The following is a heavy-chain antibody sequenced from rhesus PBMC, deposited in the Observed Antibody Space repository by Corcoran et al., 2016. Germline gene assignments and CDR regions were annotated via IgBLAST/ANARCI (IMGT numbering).Heavy chain of an antibody. J-gene: IGHJ6*01. CDR2: MYGSGGHT. V-gene: IGHV4-147*01. Sequence: QVQLQESGPGLVKPSETLSLTCAVAGGSISRNYWSWLRQPPGKGPGGVGRMYGSGGHTSYNPPLASRVTISTDTSKNQFSLKLSSVTAADTAVYYCARDRPYYYDSGYYGRHYGLDSWGQGVVVTVSS. CDR3: ARDRPYYYDSGYYGRHYGLDS. D-gene: IGHD3-28*01. CDR1: GGSISRNY.